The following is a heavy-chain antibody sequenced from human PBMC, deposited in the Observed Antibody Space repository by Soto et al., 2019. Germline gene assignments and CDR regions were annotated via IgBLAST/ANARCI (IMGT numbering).Heavy chain of an antibody. CDR2: ISSSSSTI. D-gene: IGHD4-17*01. J-gene: IGHJ4*02. CDR1: GFTFSSYS. CDR3: ARDLNYGLFDY. V-gene: IGHV3-48*02. Sequence: EVQLVESGGGLVQPGGCLRLSCAASGFTFSSYSMNWVRQAPGKGLEWVSYISSSSSTIYYADSVKGRFTISRDNAKNSLYLNMNSLRDEENAVYYCARDLNYGLFDYWGQGTMVTVSS.